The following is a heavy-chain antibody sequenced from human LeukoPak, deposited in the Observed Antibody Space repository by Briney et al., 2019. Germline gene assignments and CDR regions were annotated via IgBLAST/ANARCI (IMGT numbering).Heavy chain of an antibody. CDR1: GGSISSSSYY. V-gene: IGHV4-39*02. CDR2: IYYSGST. Sequence: PSETLSLTCTVSGGSISSSSYYWGWIRQPPGKGLEWIGSIYYSGSTYYNPSLKSRVTISVDTSKNQFSLKLSSATAADTAVYYCAREPTGPAPDYWGQGTLVTVSS. CDR3: AREPTGPAPDY. D-gene: IGHD3-9*01. J-gene: IGHJ4*02.